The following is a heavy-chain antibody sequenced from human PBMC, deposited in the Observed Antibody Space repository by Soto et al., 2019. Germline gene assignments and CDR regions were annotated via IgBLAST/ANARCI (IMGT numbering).Heavy chain of an antibody. J-gene: IGHJ5*02. CDR2: IYHSGGT. V-gene: IGHV4-4*02. D-gene: IGHD2-2*01. CDR3: ARGISTTSAFNYFDP. Sequence: PSETLSLTCAVSGGSITSSNWRSWVRQPPGKGLEWIGEIYHSGGTSYNPPLRSRVTISVDKSQNQFSLKLSSVTAADTALYYCARGISTTSAFNYFDPWGQGTLVTVSS. CDR1: GGSITSSNW.